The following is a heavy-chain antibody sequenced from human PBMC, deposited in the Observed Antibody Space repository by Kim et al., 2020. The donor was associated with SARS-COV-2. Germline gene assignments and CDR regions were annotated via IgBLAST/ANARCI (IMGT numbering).Heavy chain of an antibody. CDR2: IIPIFGTA. J-gene: IGHJ4*02. CDR3: ARDWVSAHRYYDSSGLASDDY. Sequence: SVKVSCKASGGTFSSYAISWVRQAPGQGLEWMGGIIPIFGTANYAQKFQGRVTITADESTSTAYMELSSLRSEDTAVYYCARDWVSAHRYYDSSGLASDDYWGQGTLVTVSS. D-gene: IGHD3-22*01. CDR1: GGTFSSYA. V-gene: IGHV1-69*13.